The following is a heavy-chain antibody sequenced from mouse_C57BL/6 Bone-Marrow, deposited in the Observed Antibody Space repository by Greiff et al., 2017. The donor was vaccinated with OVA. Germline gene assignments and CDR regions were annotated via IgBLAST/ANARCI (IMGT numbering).Heavy chain of an antibody. D-gene: IGHD1-1*01. CDR2: IYPGSGST. CDR3: AVSHYYGSRWYFDV. J-gene: IGHJ1*03. CDR1: GYTFTSYW. Sequence: VQLQQPGAELVKPGASVKMSCKASGYTFTSYWITWVKQRPGQGLAWIGDIYPGSGSTNYNEKFKSKATLTVDTSSSTAYMQLSSLTSEDSAVYYCAVSHYYGSRWYFDVWCTGTTVTVSS. V-gene: IGHV1-55*01.